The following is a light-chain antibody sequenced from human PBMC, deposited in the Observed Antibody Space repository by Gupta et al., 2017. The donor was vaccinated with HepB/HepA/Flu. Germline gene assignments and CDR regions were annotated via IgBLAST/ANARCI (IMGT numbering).Light chain of an antibody. CDR3: QQSYSIPPIT. V-gene: IGKV1-39*01. CDR2: AAS. Sequence: DIQMTQSPPSLSASVGDRVTLTCRASQSISSYLNWYQHKPGKAPKLLIYAASSLQSGVPSRFSGSGSGTDFTLTISSLQPEDFATYYCQQSYSIPPITFGQGTRLEIK. J-gene: IGKJ5*01. CDR1: QSISSY.